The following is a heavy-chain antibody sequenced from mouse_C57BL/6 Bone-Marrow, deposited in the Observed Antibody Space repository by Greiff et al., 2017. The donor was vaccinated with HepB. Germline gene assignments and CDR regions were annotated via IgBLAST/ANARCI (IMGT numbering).Heavy chain of an antibody. J-gene: IGHJ3*01. CDR2: ILPGSGNT. Sequence: QVQLQQSGAELMKPGASVKLSCKATGYTFTGYWIEWVKQRPGHGLEWIGEILPGSGNTNYNEKFKGKATLTADTSSNTAYMQLSSLTTDDSAIYYCAPHWGFAYWGQGTLVTVSA. CDR1: GYTFTGYW. CDR3: APHWGFAY. V-gene: IGHV1-9*01. D-gene: IGHD4-1*01.